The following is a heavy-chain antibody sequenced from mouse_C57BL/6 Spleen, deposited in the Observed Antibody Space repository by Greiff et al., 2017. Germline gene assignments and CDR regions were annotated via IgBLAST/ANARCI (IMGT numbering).Heavy chain of an antibody. V-gene: IGHV1-80*01. CDR1: GYAFSSYW. J-gene: IGHJ4*01. D-gene: IGHD2-4*01. CDR3: ARVDYDGDYYAMEY. CDR2: INPGDGDT. Sequence: VKLVESGAELVKPGASVKISCKASGYAFSSYWMNWVKQRPGKGLEWIGQINPGDGDTIYNGKFKGKATLTADKSSSTAYMQLSSRTSEDSAVYFYARVDYDGDYYAMEYWGQGTAVTGS.